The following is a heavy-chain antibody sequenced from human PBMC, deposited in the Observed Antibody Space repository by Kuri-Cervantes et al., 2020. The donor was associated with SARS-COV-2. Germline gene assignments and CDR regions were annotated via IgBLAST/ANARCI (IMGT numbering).Heavy chain of an antibody. Sequence: GSLRLSCTVSGGSISSSSYYWGWIRQPPGKGLEWIGSIYYSGSTYYNPSLKSRVTISVDTSKNQFSLKLSSVTAADTAVYYCARVSGSGWSDYFDYWGQGTLVTVSS. D-gene: IGHD6-19*01. CDR1: GGSISSSSYY. CDR3: ARVSGSGWSDYFDY. CDR2: IYYSGST. V-gene: IGHV4-39*07. J-gene: IGHJ4*02.